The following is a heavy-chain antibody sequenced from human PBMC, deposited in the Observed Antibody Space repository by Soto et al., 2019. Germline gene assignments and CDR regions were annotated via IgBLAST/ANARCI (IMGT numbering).Heavy chain of an antibody. D-gene: IGHD2-2*01. CDR2: ISGSGGST. CDR1: GFTFSSYA. V-gene: IGHV3-23*01. J-gene: IGHJ4*02. CDR3: AKGRLVVPAAIHFDY. Sequence: GGSLRLSCAAPGFTFSSYAMSWVRQAPGKGLEWVSAISGSGGSTYYADSVKGRFTISSDNSKNTLYLQMNSLRAEDTAVYYCAKGRLVVPAAIHFDYWGQGTLVTVSS.